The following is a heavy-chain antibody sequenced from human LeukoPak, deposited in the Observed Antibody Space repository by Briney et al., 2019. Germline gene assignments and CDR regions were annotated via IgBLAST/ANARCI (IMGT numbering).Heavy chain of an antibody. V-gene: IGHV4-59*12. CDR1: GGSISSYY. CDR2: IYYSGST. CDR3: ARAPGLYCSGGSCYSLRAVWWPKFDY. Sequence: SETLSLTCTVSGGSISSYYWSWIRQPPGKGLEWIGYIYYSGSTNYNPSLKSRVTISVDTSKNQFSLKLSSVTAADTAVYYCARAPGLYCSGGSCYSLRAVWWPKFDYWGQGTLVTVSS. D-gene: IGHD2-15*01. J-gene: IGHJ4*02.